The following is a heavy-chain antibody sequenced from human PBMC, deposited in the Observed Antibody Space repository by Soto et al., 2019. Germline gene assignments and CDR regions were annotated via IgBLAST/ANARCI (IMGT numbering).Heavy chain of an antibody. D-gene: IGHD3-22*01. Sequence: GGSLRLSCAASGFTFSSHAMNWVRQAPGKGLEWVSYISSSSSTIFYTDSVKGRFTVSRDNAKNSLYLQMNSLRAEDTAVYYWARPTYYYDSSGPPAYWGQGTLVTVSS. J-gene: IGHJ4*02. V-gene: IGHV3-48*01. CDR1: GFTFSSHA. CDR3: ARPTYYYDSSGPPAY. CDR2: ISSSSSTI.